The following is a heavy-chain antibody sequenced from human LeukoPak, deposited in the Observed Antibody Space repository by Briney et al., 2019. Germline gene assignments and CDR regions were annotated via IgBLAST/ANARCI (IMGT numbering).Heavy chain of an antibody. CDR3: ARQAGPVAKFIQH. Sequence: PGESLKISCQGSGYSFTTYWICWVRQMPGKGLEWMGIIYPGDSDTSYSPSFQGQVTISADTSISTAYLQWSSLKASDTAMYYCARQAGPVAKFIQHWGQGIPLTVSS. CDR2: IYPGDSDT. J-gene: IGHJ1*01. D-gene: IGHD2-2*01. CDR1: GYSFTTYW. V-gene: IGHV5-51*01.